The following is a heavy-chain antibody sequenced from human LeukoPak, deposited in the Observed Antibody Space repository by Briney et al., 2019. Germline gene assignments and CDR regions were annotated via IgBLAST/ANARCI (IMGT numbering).Heavy chain of an antibody. CDR3: AKKIPTSFDP. Sequence: GGSLRLSCAASGFTFSSYAMSWVRQAPGKGLEWVSGISDSGGNTYYAGSVKGRFTISRDNSKNMLYLQMNSLRAEDTAVYCCAKKIPTSFDPWGQGTLVTVSS. J-gene: IGHJ5*02. CDR1: GFTFSSYA. V-gene: IGHV3-23*01. CDR2: ISDSGGNT.